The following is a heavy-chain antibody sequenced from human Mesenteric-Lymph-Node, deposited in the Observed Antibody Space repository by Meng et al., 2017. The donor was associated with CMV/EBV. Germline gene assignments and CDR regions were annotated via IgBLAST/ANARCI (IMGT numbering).Heavy chain of an antibody. Sequence: GGSLRLSCAASGITFSSYWMHWVRQAPGKGLEWVAVIWYDGSNKYYADSVKGRFTISRDNSKNTLYLQMNSLRVEDTAVYFCAILAPWNYGSIIDYWGQGTLVTVSS. CDR3: AILAPWNYGSIIDY. CDR2: IWYDGSNK. CDR1: GITFSSYW. J-gene: IGHJ4*02. D-gene: IGHD1-7*01. V-gene: IGHV3-33*08.